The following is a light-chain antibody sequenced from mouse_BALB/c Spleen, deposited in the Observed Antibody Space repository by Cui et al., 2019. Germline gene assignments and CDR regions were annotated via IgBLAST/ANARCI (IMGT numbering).Light chain of an antibody. V-gene: IGKV6-32*01. CDR1: QSVSND. Sequence: SIVMTQTRKFLLVSAGDRVTITCKASQSVSNDVAWYQQKPGQSPKLLIYYASNRYTGVPDRFTGSGYGTDFTFTISTVQAEDLAVYFCQQDYSSSWTFGGGTKLEIK. J-gene: IGKJ1*01. CDR3: QQDYSSSWT. CDR2: YAS.